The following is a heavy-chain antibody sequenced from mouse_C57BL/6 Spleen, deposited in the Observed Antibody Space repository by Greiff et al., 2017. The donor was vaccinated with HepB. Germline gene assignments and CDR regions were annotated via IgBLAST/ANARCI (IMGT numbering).Heavy chain of an antibody. CDR2: ISDGGSYT. V-gene: IGHV5-4*03. Sequence: EVKLVESGGGLVKPGGSLKLSCAASGFTFSSYAMSWVRQTPEKRLEWVATISDGGSYTYYPDNVKGRFTISRDNAKNNLYLQMSHLKSEDTAMYYCARSPLLSCFAYWGQGTLVTVSA. CDR1: GFTFSSYA. D-gene: IGHD2-1*01. J-gene: IGHJ3*01. CDR3: ARSPLLSCFAY.